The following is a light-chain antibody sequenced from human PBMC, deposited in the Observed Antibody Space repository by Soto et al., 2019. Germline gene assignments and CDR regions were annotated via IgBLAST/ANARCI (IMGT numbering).Light chain of an antibody. J-gene: IGKJ2*01. V-gene: IGKV1-39*01. Sequence: DIQMTQSPSSLSASVGDRVTISCRASQSIARFLNWYQQKPGKAPKLLIYASSTLQGGVPSSFSGSGSGTDFTLTISSLQPDDVATYFCQQSYSTPYTFCQGTKLDIK. CDR2: ASS. CDR1: QSIARF. CDR3: QQSYSTPYT.